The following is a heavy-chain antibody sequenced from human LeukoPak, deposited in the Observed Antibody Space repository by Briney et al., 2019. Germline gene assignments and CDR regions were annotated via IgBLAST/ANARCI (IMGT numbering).Heavy chain of an antibody. CDR1: GGSISSYY. V-gene: IGHV4-4*07. CDR2: IYTSGST. Sequence: SETLSLTCTVSGGSISSYYWSWIRQPAGKGLEWIGRIYTSGSTNYNPSLKSRATMSVDTSKNQFSLKLSSVTAADTAVYYCARGRVAAAVVGYFDYWGQGTLVTVSS. J-gene: IGHJ4*02. D-gene: IGHD6-13*01. CDR3: ARGRVAAAVVGYFDY.